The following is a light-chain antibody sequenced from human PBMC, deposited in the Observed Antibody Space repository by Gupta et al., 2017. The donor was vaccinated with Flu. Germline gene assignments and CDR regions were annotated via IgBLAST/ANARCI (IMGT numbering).Light chain of an antibody. CDR2: EHE. V-gene: IGLV1-51*02. Sequence: KVTISCSGSDSNMGSKFVSWYQQVPGTAPKLLIGEHEKRTSGVPDRFSAFTSGTSATLAITGLQSGDEADYYCGTWDNSLGGVVLGGGTRLTVL. J-gene: IGLJ2*01. CDR1: DSNMGSKF. CDR3: GTWDNSLGGVV.